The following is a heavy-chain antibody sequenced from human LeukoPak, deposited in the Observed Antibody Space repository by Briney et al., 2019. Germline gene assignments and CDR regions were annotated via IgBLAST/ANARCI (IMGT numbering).Heavy chain of an antibody. CDR1: GGSISSGGYY. CDR3: ARDLREGYYFDY. V-gene: IGHV4-30-2*01. J-gene: IGHJ4*02. Sequence: PSETLSLTCTVSGGSISSGGYYWSWIRQPPGKGLEWIGYIYHSGSTYYNPSLKSRVTISVDRSKNQFSLKLSSVTAADTAVYYCARDLREGYYFDYWGQGTLVTVSS. CDR2: IYHSGST. D-gene: IGHD5-24*01.